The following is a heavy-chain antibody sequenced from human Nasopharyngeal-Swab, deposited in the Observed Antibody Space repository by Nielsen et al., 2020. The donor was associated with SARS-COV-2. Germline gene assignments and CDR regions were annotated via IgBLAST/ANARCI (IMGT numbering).Heavy chain of an antibody. D-gene: IGHD2-21*02. CDR1: GFTFSNAW. CDR3: ARESNCGGDCYRPEAEYFQH. Sequence: GGSLRLSCAASGFTFSNAWMSWVRQAPGKGLEWVGRIKSKTDDGTTDYAAPVKGRFTISRDNSKNTLYLQMNCLRAEDTAVYYCARESNCGGDCYRPEAEYFQHWGQGTLVIVSS. CDR2: IKSKTDDGTT. J-gene: IGHJ1*01. V-gene: IGHV3-15*01.